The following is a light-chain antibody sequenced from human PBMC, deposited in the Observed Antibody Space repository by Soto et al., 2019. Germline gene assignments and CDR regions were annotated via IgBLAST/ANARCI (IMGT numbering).Light chain of an antibody. CDR1: KLGDKY. J-gene: IGLJ2*01. Sequence: SYELTQSPSVSVSPGQTASITCSGDKLGDKYVCWYQQKPGQSPVLVIYEDIMRPSGIPERFSGSNSGNTATLTISGTQTMDEADYYCQTWDSSTVVFGGGTKLTVL. CDR3: QTWDSSTVV. CDR2: EDI. V-gene: IGLV3-1*01.